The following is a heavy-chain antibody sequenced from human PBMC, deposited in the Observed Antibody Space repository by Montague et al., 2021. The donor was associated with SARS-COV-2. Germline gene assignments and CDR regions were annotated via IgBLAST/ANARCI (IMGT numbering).Heavy chain of an antibody. D-gene: IGHD6-13*01. V-gene: IGHV4-4*07. CDR3: ARAEVAAPGTFDY. J-gene: IGHJ4*02. CDR2: VPVSGST. Sequence: SETLSLTCTVSGDSISYFYWSWIRQPAGKGLERIGRVPVSGSTNYNPSLNSRVTMSVDTSKKQFSLRLSPVTAADTAVYYCARAEVAAPGTFDYWGQGTLVTVSS. CDR1: GDSISYFY.